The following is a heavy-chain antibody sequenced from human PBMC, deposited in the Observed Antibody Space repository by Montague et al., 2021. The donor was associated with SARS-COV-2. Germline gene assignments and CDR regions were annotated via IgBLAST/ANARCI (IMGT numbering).Heavy chain of an antibody. V-gene: IGHV3-9*01. J-gene: IGHJ4*02. CDR3: AKYRGYYGLGSYLED. D-gene: IGHD3-10*01. CDR1: GFTFHDYA. Sequence: SLRLSCAASGFTFHDYALHWVRQAPGKGLEWVSGIRWNRGSIDYVDSVKGRFTISRDNAKNSLYLQMNSLRAEDTALYYCAKYRGYYGLGSYLEDWGQGTLVTVSS. CDR2: IRWNRGSI.